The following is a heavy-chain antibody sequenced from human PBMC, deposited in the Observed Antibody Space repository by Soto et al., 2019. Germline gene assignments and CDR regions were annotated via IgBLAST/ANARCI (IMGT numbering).Heavy chain of an antibody. D-gene: IGHD3-3*01. Sequence: SETLSLTCTVSGGSISSYYWSWIRQPPGKGLEWIGYIYYSGSTNYNPSLRSRFTISVDTSKNQFSLKLGSVTAADTAVYYCARGITIFGVVPEYYFDYWGQGTLVTVSS. CDR1: GGSISSYY. CDR3: ARGITIFGVVPEYYFDY. V-gene: IGHV4-59*01. J-gene: IGHJ4*02. CDR2: IYYSGST.